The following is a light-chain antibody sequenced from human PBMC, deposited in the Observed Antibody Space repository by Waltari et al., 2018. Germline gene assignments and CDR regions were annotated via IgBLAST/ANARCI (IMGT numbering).Light chain of an antibody. J-gene: IGKJ5*01. V-gene: IGKV3-11*01. CDR1: QSVSSY. Sequence: EIVLTRSPATLSLSPGERATLSCRTSQSVSSYLAWYQQKPGQAPRLLIYDASNRATGIPARFSGSGSGTDFTLTISSLEPEDFAVYYCQQRSNWPINFGQGTRLQIK. CDR2: DAS. CDR3: QQRSNWPIN.